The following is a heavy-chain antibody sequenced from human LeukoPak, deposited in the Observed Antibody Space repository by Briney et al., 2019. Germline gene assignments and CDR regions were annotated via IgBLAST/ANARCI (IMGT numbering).Heavy chain of an antibody. D-gene: IGHD3-10*01. CDR3: ARDPKWFGVKHFDY. V-gene: IGHV3-30*04. J-gene: IGHJ4*02. Sequence: PGGSLRLSCAASGFTFSSYAMHWVRQAPGKGLEWVAVISYDGSNKYYADSVKGRFTISRDNAKNTLYLQMNSLRAEDTAVYYCARDPKWFGVKHFDYWGQGTLVTVSS. CDR1: GFTFSSYA. CDR2: ISYDGSNK.